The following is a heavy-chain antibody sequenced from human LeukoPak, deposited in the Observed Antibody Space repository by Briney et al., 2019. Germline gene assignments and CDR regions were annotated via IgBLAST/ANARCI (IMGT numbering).Heavy chain of an antibody. J-gene: IGHJ4*02. CDR2: ISSSGSTI. Sequence: PGGSLRLSCAASGFTFSSYEMNWVRQAPGKGLEWVSYISSSGSTIYYADSVKGRFTISRDNAKNSLYLQMNSLRAEDTAVYYCATEAYYHFGYWGQGTLVTVSS. CDR1: GFTFSSYE. CDR3: ATEAYYHFGY. D-gene: IGHD3-10*01. V-gene: IGHV3-48*03.